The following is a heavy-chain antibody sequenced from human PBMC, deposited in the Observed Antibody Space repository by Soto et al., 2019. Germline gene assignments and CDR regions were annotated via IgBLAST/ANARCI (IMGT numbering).Heavy chain of an antibody. CDR1: GYTFTNYG. CDR2: LSTYNGNT. D-gene: IGHD3-22*01. V-gene: IGHV1-18*01. J-gene: IGHJ4*02. CDR3: ARDVGHYYDGSAYKIYFDY. Sequence: QVQLVQSGAEVKKPGASVKVSCEVSGYTFTNYGISWVRQTPGQGLEWMGWLSTYNGNTNYAQNLQGRVTMTTDTSTRTAYMELRSLRSDDTAVYYCARDVGHYYDGSAYKIYFDYWGQGTLVTISS.